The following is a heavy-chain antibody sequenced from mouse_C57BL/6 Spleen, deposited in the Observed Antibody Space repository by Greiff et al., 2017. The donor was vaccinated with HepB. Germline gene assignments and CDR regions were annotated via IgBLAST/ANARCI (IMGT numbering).Heavy chain of an antibody. V-gene: IGHV1-53*01. J-gene: IGHJ1*03. CDR3: ARSGNWDWYFDV. CDR2: INPSNGGT. CDR1: GYTFTSYW. D-gene: IGHD4-1*01. Sequence: QVQLQQSGTELVKPGASVKLSCKASGYTFTSYWMHWVKQRPGQGLEWIGNINPSNGGTNYNEKFKSKATLTVDKSSSTAYMQLSSLTSEDSAVYYCARSGNWDWYFDVWGTGTTVTVSS.